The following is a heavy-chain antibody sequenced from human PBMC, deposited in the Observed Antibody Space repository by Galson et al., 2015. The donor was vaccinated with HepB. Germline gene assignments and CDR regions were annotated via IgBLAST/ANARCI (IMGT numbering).Heavy chain of an antibody. D-gene: IGHD4-17*01. CDR2: INAGNGNT. J-gene: IGHJ4*02. Sequence: SVKVSCKASGYTFTSYAMHWVRQAPGQRLEWMGWINAGNGNTKYSQKFQGRVTITRDTSTDTAYMELSSLRSEDTAVYYCATPRPGYGDYRDYFDYWGQGTLVTVSS. V-gene: IGHV1-3*01. CDR1: GYTFTSYA. CDR3: ATPRPGYGDYRDYFDY.